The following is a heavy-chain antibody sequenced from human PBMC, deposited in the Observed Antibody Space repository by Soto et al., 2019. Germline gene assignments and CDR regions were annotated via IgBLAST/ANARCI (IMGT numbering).Heavy chain of an antibody. Sequence: PGESMKISCKGSEYSFTSYWIGWVRQMPGKGLGWMGIIYPGDSDTSDSPSFQGQVTISADKSISTAYLQWSSLKASDTAMYYCARLRPFPRSALNDDFDYWGQGTLVTVSS. V-gene: IGHV5-51*01. CDR1: EYSFTSYW. CDR2: IYPGDSDT. CDR3: ARLRPFPRSALNDDFDY. J-gene: IGHJ4*02.